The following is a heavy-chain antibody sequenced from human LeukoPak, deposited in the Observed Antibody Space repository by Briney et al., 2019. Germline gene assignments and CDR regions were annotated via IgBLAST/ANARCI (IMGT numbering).Heavy chain of an antibody. V-gene: IGHV3-53*01. CDR1: GFTVSSNY. Sequence: GGSLRLSCAASGFTVSSNYMSWVRQAPGKGLEWVSVIYSGGSTYYADSVKGRFTISRDNSKNTLYLQMNSLRAEDTAVYYCAKVTYYDFWSGPTGLDYWGQGTLVTVSS. J-gene: IGHJ4*02. D-gene: IGHD3-3*01. CDR3: AKVTYYDFWSGPTGLDY. CDR2: IYSGGST.